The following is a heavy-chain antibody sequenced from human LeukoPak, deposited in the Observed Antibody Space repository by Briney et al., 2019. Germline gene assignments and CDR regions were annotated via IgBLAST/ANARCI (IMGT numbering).Heavy chain of an antibody. CDR3: VKDRNYYGSGSAYFDY. CDR1: GFTFDDCD. Sequence: GGSLRLSCAASGFTFDDCDVHWVRQVPGKGLEWVSSISWNSGAMGYADSVKGRFTISRDNANNSLYLQMNSLRADDTAFYYCVKDRNYYGSGSAYFDYWGQGTLVTVSS. J-gene: IGHJ4*02. D-gene: IGHD3-10*01. CDR2: ISWNSGAM. V-gene: IGHV3-9*01.